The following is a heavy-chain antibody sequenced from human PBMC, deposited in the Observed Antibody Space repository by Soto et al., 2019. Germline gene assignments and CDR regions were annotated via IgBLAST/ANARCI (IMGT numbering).Heavy chain of an antibody. CDR3: ALRSMAVVPEY. V-gene: IGHV4-59*01. CDR1: GDSISSYY. CDR2: LYYGRSA. D-gene: IGHD3-22*01. Sequence: QVQLQESGPGLVKPSETLSLTYAVSGDSISSYYCMWIRQPPGKGLESIGYLYYGRSANYNPSLKIRVTLSVDTSTNQCALTLSSMTAADTAVYYCALRSMAVVPEYWGQVTLVTVSS. J-gene: IGHJ4*02.